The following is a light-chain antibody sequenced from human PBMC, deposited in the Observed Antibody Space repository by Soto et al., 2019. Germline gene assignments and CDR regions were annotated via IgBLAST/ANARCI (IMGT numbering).Light chain of an antibody. V-gene: IGLV2-14*01. Sequence: QSALTQPASVSGSPGQSITISCTGTSSDVGGYNYVSWYQQHPGKAPKLMIYEVSTRPSGVSNRFSGSKSGNTASLTISGLQAEDESDYYCSSYTSSSTHWGLGGGTKLTVL. J-gene: IGLJ3*02. CDR2: EVS. CDR1: SSDVGGYNY. CDR3: SSYTSSSTHWG.